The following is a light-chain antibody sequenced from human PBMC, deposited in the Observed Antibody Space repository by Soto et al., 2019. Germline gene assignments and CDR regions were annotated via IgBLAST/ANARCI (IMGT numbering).Light chain of an antibody. Sequence: QPVLTQPASVSGSPGQSITISCTGTSSDVGGYNYVSWYQQHPGKVPKLMIYDVSNRPSGVSNRFSGSKSGNTASLTISGLQAEDEADYYCSSYTSSSTLVVFGGGTKLTVL. CDR2: DVS. J-gene: IGLJ2*01. V-gene: IGLV2-14*01. CDR3: SSYTSSSTLVV. CDR1: SSDVGGYNY.